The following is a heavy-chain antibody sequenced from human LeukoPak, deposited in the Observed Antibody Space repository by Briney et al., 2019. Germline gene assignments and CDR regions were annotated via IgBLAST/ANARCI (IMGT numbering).Heavy chain of an antibody. Sequence: SETLSLTCTLPGGSISSYYWSWIRQPPGKGLEWIGYIYYSGSTNYNPSLKSRVTISVDTSKNQFSLKLSSVTAADTAVYYCAGQYYDILTGYTESWGQGTLVTVSS. CDR3: AGQYYDILTGYTES. D-gene: IGHD3-9*01. CDR2: IYYSGST. V-gene: IGHV4-59*01. CDR1: GGSISSYY. J-gene: IGHJ4*02.